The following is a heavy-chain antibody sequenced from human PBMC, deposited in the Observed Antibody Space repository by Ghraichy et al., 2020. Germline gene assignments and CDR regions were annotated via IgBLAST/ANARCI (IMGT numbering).Heavy chain of an antibody. V-gene: IGHV3-21*01. D-gene: IGHD1-1*01. CDR3: ARAGLERPPGIIDY. CDR2: ISYSSSYI. CDR1: GFTFSTYS. J-gene: IGHJ4*02. Sequence: GGSLRLSCAASGFTFSTYSMNWVRQAPGKGLEWVSSISYSSSYIYYADSVKGRFTISRDNAKNSLFLQMNSLRAEDTAVYYCARAGLERPPGIIDYWGQGTLVTVSS.